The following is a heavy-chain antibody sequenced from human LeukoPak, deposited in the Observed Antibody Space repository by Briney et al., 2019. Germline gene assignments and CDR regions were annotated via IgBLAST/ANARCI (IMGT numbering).Heavy chain of an antibody. Sequence: ASVKVSCKASGYTFTGYYMHWVRQAPGQGLEWMGWINPNSGGTNYAQKFQGRVTMTRDTSISTAYMELSRLRSDDTAVYYCAREQLKWLAYHPDYWGQGTLVTVSS. J-gene: IGHJ4*02. CDR3: AREQLKWLAYHPDY. CDR1: GYTFTGYY. D-gene: IGHD6-19*01. V-gene: IGHV1-2*02. CDR2: INPNSGGT.